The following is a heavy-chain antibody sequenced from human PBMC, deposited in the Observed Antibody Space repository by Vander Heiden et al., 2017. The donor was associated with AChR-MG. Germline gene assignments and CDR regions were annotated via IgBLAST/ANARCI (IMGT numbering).Heavy chain of an antibody. CDR2: IYYSGST. CDR1: GGSISSYY. J-gene: IGHJ5*02. D-gene: IGHD3-10*01. Sequence: QVQLQESGPGLVKPSETLSLTCTAPGGSISSYYWSWIRQPPGKELECIGYIYYSGSTNYTPSLKGRVNISVETSKNQFSLKLSSVTAADTAVYYCARDGSGSPNNWFDPWGQGTLVTVSS. CDR3: ARDGSGSPNNWFDP. V-gene: IGHV4-59*01.